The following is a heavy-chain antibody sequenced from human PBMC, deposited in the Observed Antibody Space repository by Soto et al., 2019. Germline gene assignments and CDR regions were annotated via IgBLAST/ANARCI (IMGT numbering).Heavy chain of an antibody. CDR3: ARDYSVSGSYAPWFDP. Sequence: EVQLVASGGGQVQPVVSLRLSCAVSRRTVSINYMTWVRQAPGKGLEWVSVIYVSGSTYYADSVKGRFTISRDSSKNMLYLQMNSLRTEDTALYYCARDYSVSGSYAPWFDPWGQGTLVAVSS. V-gene: IGHV3-66*01. J-gene: IGHJ5*02. CDR1: RRTVSINY. CDR2: IYVSGST. D-gene: IGHD3-16*01.